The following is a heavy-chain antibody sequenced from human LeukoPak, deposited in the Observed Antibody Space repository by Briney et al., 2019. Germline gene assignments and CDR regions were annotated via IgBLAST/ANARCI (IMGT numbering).Heavy chain of an antibody. CDR2: INWYGGST. CDR1: GFTFDDYG. J-gene: IGHJ4*02. Sequence: GGSLRLSCAASGFTFDDYGMSWVRQAPGKGLEGVSGINWYGGSTGYADSVKGRFTISRDNAKNSLYLQMNSLRAEDTALYYCAREGATGYYFDYWGQGTLVTVSS. D-gene: IGHD1-26*01. V-gene: IGHV3-20*04. CDR3: AREGATGYYFDY.